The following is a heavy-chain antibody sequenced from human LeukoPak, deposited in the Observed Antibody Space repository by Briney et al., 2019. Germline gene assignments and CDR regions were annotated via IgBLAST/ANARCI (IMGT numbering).Heavy chain of an antibody. CDR1: GGSFSGYY. J-gene: IGHJ6*03. CDR2: INYGGST. Sequence: PSETLSLTCAVYGGSFSGYYWTWIRQTPGKGLEWIGEINYGGSTNYSPSLKSRVTISVDTSKNQFSLKLSSVTAADTAVYFCARHGIGMSTRDYLDVWGQGTTVTISS. CDR3: ARHGIGMSTRDYLDV. D-gene: IGHD5-24*01. V-gene: IGHV4-34*01.